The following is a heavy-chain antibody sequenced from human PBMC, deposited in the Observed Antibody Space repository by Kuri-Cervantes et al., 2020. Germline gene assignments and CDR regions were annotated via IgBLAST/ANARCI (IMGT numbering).Heavy chain of an antibody. D-gene: IGHD6-19*01. CDR1: GFTVSSNE. V-gene: IGHV3-23*01. CDR3: AKEKGGWYY. CDR2: LSVSGATT. Sequence: GESLKISCAASGFTVSSNEMNWVRQAPGKGLQWVSTLSVSGATTYYADSVKGRFTISRDNSKNTLYLQMNSLRAEDTALYYCAKEKGGWYYWGQGTLVTVSS. J-gene: IGHJ4*02.